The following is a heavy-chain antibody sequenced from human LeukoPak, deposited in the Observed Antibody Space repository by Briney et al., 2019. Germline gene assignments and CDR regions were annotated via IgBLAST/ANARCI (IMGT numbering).Heavy chain of an antibody. CDR3: ARAGSGSYYYYMDV. D-gene: IGHD3-10*01. CDR1: GYTFTSYG. J-gene: IGHJ6*03. V-gene: IGHV1-18*01. Sequence: ASVKVSCKASGYTFTSYGISWVRQAPGQGLEWMGWISAYNGHTNYAQKLQGRVTMTTDTSTSTAYMELRSLRSDDTAVYYCARAGSGSYYYYMDVWGKGTTVTISS. CDR2: ISAYNGHT.